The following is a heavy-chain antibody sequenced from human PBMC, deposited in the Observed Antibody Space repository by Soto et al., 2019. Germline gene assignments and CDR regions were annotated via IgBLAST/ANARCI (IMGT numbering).Heavy chain of an antibody. D-gene: IGHD1-1*01. V-gene: IGHV3-72*01. CDR1: GFAFRDHY. Sequence: PGGSLRLSCAASGFAFRDHYMDWVRQAPGKGLEWVGRIRNKVNGYTTDYAAAVRGRFTISRDDSKKSLYLQMTSLKTEDTAIYFCSRELSRTSGNDYWRQGTLVTVSS. CDR3: SRELSRTSGNDY. CDR2: IRNKVNGYTT. J-gene: IGHJ4*02.